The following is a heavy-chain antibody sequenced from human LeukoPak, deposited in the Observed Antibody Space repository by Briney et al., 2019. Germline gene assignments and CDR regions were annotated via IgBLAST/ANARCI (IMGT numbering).Heavy chain of an antibody. J-gene: IGHJ3*02. D-gene: IGHD3-3*02. CDR3: ATVLGALGAFDI. V-gene: IGHV1-24*01. CDR2: FDPEDGET. CDR1: GYTLTELS. Sequence: ASVKVSCKVSGYTLTELSMHWVRQAPGKGLEWMGGFDPEDGETIYAQKFQGRVTMTEDTSTDTAYMELSSLRSEDTAVYYCATVLGALGAFDIWGQGTMVTVSS.